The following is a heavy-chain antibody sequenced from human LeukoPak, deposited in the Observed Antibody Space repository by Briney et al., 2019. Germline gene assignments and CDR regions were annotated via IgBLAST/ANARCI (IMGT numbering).Heavy chain of an antibody. CDR2: IYYSGST. V-gene: IGHV4-61*01. Sequence: PSETLSLTCTVSGGSVSSGSYYWSWIRQPPGKGLEWIGYIYYSGSTNYNPSLKSRVTISVDTSKNQFSLKLSSVTAADTAAYYCARELRWFGNWFDPWGQGTLVTVSS. D-gene: IGHD3-10*01. CDR1: GGSVSSGSYY. CDR3: ARELRWFGNWFDP. J-gene: IGHJ5*02.